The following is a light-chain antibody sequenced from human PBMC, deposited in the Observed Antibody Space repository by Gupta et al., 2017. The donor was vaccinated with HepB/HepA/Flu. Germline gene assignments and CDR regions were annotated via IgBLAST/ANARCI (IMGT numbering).Light chain of an antibody. CDR1: NIGSKS. V-gene: IGLV3-21*03. CDR3: HVSDSSRDHSV. CDR2: YDS. Sequence: SYVLTQPPSVSVAPGKTARITCGGNNIGSKSVHWYQQKPGQAPVLVVYYDSDRPSGIPERFSGSNSGNTATLTTTRVQAGDEADYYCHVSDSSRDHSVFGGGTKLTVL. J-gene: IGLJ2*01.